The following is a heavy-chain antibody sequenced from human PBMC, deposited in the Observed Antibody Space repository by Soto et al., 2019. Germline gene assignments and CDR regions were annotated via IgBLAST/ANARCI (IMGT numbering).Heavy chain of an antibody. Sequence: QVQLVESGGRVVQPGRSLRLTCAASGFTFSSNGMHWVRQAPGKGLEWVALVAYDGSKTYYGVSVRGRFTISRDNSENTRYLQMTSLRAEDTAVYYCARWVGGSMYDNSGKYDSWGQGTLVTVSS. CDR1: GFTFSSNG. V-gene: IGHV3-30*03. CDR2: VAYDGSKT. J-gene: IGHJ5*01. CDR3: ARWVGGSMYDNSGKYDS. D-gene: IGHD3-22*01.